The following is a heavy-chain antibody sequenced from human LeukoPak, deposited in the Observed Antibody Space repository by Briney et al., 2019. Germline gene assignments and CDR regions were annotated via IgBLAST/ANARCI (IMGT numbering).Heavy chain of an antibody. CDR3: ARGSSDYDFWSGLFISRLSPNSMDV. D-gene: IGHD3-3*01. Sequence: ASVKVSCKASGYTFTSYYMHWVRQAPGQGLEWMGIINPSGGSTSYAQKFQGRVTMTRDTSTSTAYMELRSLRSDDTAVYYCARGSSDYDFWSGLFISRLSPNSMDVWGQGTTVTVSS. CDR1: GYTFTSYY. V-gene: IGHV1-46*01. J-gene: IGHJ6*02. CDR2: INPSGGST.